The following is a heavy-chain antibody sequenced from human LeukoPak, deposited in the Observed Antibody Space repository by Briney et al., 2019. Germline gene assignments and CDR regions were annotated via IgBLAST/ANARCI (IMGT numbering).Heavy chain of an antibody. Sequence: PSETLSLTCTVSGGSISSSSYYWGWIRQPPGKGLEWIGSIHDSGSTYYNPSLKSRVTISVDTSKNQFSLKLSSVTAADTAVYYCASVTTVSRADWYFDLWGHGTLVTVSS. CDR2: IHDSGST. D-gene: IGHD4-17*01. J-gene: IGHJ2*01. CDR3: ASVTTVSRADWYFDL. CDR1: GGSISSSSYY. V-gene: IGHV4-39*01.